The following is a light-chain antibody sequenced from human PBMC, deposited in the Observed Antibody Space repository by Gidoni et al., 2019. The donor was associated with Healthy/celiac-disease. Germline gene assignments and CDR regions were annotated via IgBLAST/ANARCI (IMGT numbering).Light chain of an antibody. V-gene: IGKV1-39*01. CDR1: QSISNY. CDR3: RQSYSTLVT. CDR2: AAS. Sequence: DIQMTQSPPSLSASVGDRVTITCRASQSISNYLNWYQQKPGNAPKLLIYAASSLQSGVPSRFSGSGSGTDFTLTISSLQPEDFATYYCRQSYSTLVTFGQGTKVKSN. J-gene: IGKJ1*01.